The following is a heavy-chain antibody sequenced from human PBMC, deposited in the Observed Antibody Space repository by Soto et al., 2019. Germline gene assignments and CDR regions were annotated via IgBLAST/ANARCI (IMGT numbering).Heavy chain of an antibody. J-gene: IGHJ6*02. D-gene: IGHD6-13*01. Sequence: QVQLVQSGAEVKKPGASVKVSCKASGYTFTSYDINWVRQATGQGLEWMGWMNPNSGNTGYAQKFQGRVTMTRNTSXSXAHXALSSLRSEDTAVYYCARRGYSSSWYYYYYYGMDVWGQGTTVTVSS. CDR2: MNPNSGNT. CDR3: ARRGYSSSWYYYYYYGMDV. CDR1: GYTFTSYD. V-gene: IGHV1-8*01.